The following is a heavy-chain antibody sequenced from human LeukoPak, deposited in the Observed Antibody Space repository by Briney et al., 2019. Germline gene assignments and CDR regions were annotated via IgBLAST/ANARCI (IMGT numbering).Heavy chain of an antibody. D-gene: IGHD3-10*01. CDR2: INPNSGGT. J-gene: IGHJ6*02. V-gene: IGHV1-2*02. CDR1: GYTFTGYY. Sequence: GASVKVSCKASGYTFTGYYMHWVRQAPGQGLEWMGWINPNSGGTNYAQKFQGRVTMTRDTSISTAYMELSRLRSDVTAVYYCARLARGSNYYYGMDVWGQGTTVTVSS. CDR3: ARLARGSNYYYGMDV.